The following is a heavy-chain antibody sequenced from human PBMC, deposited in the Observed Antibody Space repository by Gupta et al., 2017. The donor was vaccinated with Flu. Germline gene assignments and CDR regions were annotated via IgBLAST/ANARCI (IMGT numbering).Heavy chain of an antibody. CDR1: GFAFSSYW. V-gene: IGHV3-74*01. Sequence: EVRLVESGGGLVQPGGSLRLSCAASGFAFSSYWMHWVRQAPGKGLVWVPRMSSDGSITNYADSVKGRFTISRDNAKDTLYLQMNSLRAEDTAVYYCARVGPGAVAATSCDSWGQGTLVTVSS. CDR3: ARVGPGAVAATSCDS. D-gene: IGHD2-15*01. J-gene: IGHJ4*02. CDR2: MSSDGSIT.